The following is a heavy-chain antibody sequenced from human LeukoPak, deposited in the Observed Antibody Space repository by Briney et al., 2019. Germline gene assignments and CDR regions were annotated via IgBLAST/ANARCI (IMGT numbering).Heavy chain of an antibody. V-gene: IGHV3-15*01. J-gene: IGHJ3*02. CDR2: IKSKTDGGTT. CDR1: GFTFSNAW. Sequence: GGSLRLSCAASGFTFSNAWMSWVRQAPGKGLEWVGRIKSKTDGGTTDYAAPVKGRFTISKEDSKNTLYLQMNSLKTEVTAVYYCTTDGEYSNYGAEAFDIWGQGTMVTVSS. D-gene: IGHD4-11*01. CDR3: TTDGEYSNYGAEAFDI.